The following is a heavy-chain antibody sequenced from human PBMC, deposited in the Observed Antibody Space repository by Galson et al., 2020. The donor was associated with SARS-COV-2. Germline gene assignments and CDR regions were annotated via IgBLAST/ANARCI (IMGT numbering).Heavy chain of an antibody. J-gene: IGHJ5*02. D-gene: IGHD3-9*01. CDR2: INPSGGTT. CDR3: AREGRGILTGYYKAPRNWFDP. Sequence: GESLKISCKASGYTFTNYYMHWVRQAPGQGLEWMGMINPSGGTTTYAQKFQGKVTMTRDTSTSTVHMEVSRLRSEDTAVYYCAREGRGILTGYYKAPRNWFDPWGQGTLVTVSS. CDR1: GYTFTNYY. V-gene: IGHV1-46*01.